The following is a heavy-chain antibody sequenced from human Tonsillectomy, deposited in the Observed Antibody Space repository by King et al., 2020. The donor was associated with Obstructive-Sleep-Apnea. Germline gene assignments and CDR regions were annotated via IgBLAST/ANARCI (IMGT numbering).Heavy chain of an antibody. V-gene: IGHV3-7*01. Sequence: VQLVEAGGGLVQPGGSLRLSVAASGFSFGSYWMSWVRPAHGKGLEWVANMRQYGDDIYYMDSVKCRFTISRDNAKNSLYLQMNTLRAENTAIYYCTRDYASTGTTGFYGIDFWGQGTLVSVSS. CDR3: TRDYASTGTTGFYGIDF. J-gene: IGHJ4*02. D-gene: IGHD3-9*01. CDR2: MRQYGDDI. CDR1: GFSFGSYW.